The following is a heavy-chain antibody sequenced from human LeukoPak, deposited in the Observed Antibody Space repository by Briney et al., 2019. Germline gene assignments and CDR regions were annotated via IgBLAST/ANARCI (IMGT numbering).Heavy chain of an antibody. Sequence: GGFLRLSCAASGFTFSNHDMNWVRQAPGKGLEWVSIISGSGATTFYTDSVKGRFTISRDNSKNTLYLQMNSLRAEDTAVYYCAREGGYSSGWYGNYWGQGTLVTVSS. CDR3: AREGGYSSGWYGNY. J-gene: IGHJ4*02. D-gene: IGHD6-19*01. CDR2: ISGSGATT. CDR1: GFTFSNHD. V-gene: IGHV3-23*01.